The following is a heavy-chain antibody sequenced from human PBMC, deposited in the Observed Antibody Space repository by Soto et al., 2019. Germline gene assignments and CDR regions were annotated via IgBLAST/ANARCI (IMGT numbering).Heavy chain of an antibody. CDR1: GGSISSDY. J-gene: IGHJ3*02. CDR2: IYYSGST. Sequence: SETLSLTCTVSGGSISSDYWSWIRQPPGKGLEWIGYIYYSGSTNYNPSLKSRVTISVDTSKNQLSLKLSSVTAADTAVYYCARGYYYASSGYYSAFDIWGQGTMVTVSS. D-gene: IGHD3-22*01. V-gene: IGHV4-59*01. CDR3: ARGYYYASSGYYSAFDI.